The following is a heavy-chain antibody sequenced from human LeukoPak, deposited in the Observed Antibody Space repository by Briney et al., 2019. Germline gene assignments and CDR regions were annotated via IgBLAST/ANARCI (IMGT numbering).Heavy chain of an antibody. CDR2: IYPGDSES. CDR1: GYNFATYW. CDR3: ARGKDGYNYFGY. J-gene: IGHJ4*02. V-gene: IGHV5-51*01. Sequence: GESLKTSCKASGYNFATYWIGWVRQRPGKGVEGMGVIYPGDSESRYSLSCRGPVTMSVDTSIKAAYLQCSSLKPSDIAMYYCARGKDGYNYFGYWGQGTLVTVSS. D-gene: IGHD5-24*01.